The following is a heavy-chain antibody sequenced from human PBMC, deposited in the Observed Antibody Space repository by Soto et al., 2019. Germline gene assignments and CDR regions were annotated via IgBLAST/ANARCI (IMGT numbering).Heavy chain of an antibody. V-gene: IGHV1-69*12. CDR1: GGTFSSYA. CDR3: ASREDCGGDCFSQLDY. J-gene: IGHJ4*02. CDR2: IIPIFGTA. Sequence: QVQLVQSGAEVKKPGSSVKVSCKASGGTFSSYAISWVRQAPGQGLEWMGGIIPIFGTANYAQKFQGRVTITADESTSTAYMELSSLRSEDTAVYYCASREDCGGDCFSQLDYWGQGTLVTLSS. D-gene: IGHD2-21*02.